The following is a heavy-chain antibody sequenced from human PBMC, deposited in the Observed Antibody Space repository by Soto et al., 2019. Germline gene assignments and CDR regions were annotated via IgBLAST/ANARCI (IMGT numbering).Heavy chain of an antibody. D-gene: IGHD3-3*01. V-gene: IGHV3-20*04. CDR1: GFAFDDYG. CDR2: INWNGGST. CDR3: ARELDEAFDI. Sequence: RSGGSLRLSCAASGFAFDDYGMSWVRQAPGKGLEWVSGINWNGGSTGYADSVKGRFAISRDNAKNSLYLQMNSLGAEDSAVYYCARELDEAFDICGQGTTVTVSS. J-gene: IGHJ3*02.